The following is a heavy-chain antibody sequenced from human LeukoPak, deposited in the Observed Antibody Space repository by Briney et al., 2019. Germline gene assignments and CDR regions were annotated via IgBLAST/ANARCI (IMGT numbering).Heavy chain of an antibody. CDR2: INHSGST. D-gene: IGHD3-3*01. Sequence: SETLSLTCAVYGGSFSGYYWSWIRQPPGKGLEWIGEINHSGSTNYNPSLKSRVTISVDTSKNQFSLKLSSVTAADTAVYYCAREIRYYDFWSGPPLDAFDIWGQGTMVTVSS. CDR1: GGSFSGYY. J-gene: IGHJ3*02. V-gene: IGHV4-34*01. CDR3: AREIRYYDFWSGPPLDAFDI.